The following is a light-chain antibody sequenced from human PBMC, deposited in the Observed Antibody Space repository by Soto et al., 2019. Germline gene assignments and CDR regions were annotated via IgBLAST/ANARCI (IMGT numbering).Light chain of an antibody. V-gene: IGLV7-46*01. CDR2: DTS. J-gene: IGLJ2*01. Sequence: QALVTQEPSLTVSPGGTVTLTCGSSTGTVTSGHYPYWFQQKPGQAPRTLIYDTSNKHSWTPARFSGSLLGGKAALTLSGAQPEDEADYYCFLTYSGARVFGGGTKVTVL. CDR3: FLTYSGARV. CDR1: TGTVTSGHY.